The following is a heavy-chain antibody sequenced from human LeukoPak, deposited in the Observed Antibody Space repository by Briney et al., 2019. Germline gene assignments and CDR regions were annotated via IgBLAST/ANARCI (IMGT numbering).Heavy chain of an antibody. CDR3: AIQPWGSGNNWYFDL. Sequence: ASVKVSCEPSGYTFTGFYIHWVRQAPGQGLEWMGWISPNSGGTDYAQRSQGRVTMTRDTSISTAYMELSSLRSDDTAVYYCAIQPWGSGNNWYFDLWGRGTLVTVSS. CDR2: ISPNSGGT. D-gene: IGHD7-27*01. CDR1: GYTFTGFY. J-gene: IGHJ2*01. V-gene: IGHV1-2*02.